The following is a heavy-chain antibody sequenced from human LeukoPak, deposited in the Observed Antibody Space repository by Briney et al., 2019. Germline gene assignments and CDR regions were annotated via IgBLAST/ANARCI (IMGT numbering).Heavy chain of an antibody. CDR1: GFTVSSNE. V-gene: IGHV3-38-3*01. CDR3: AELGITMIGGV. J-gene: IGHJ6*04. D-gene: IGHD3-10*02. Sequence: PGGSLRLSCAASGFTVSSNEMSWVRQAPGKGLEWVSSISGGSTYYADSVKGRFTISRDNSKNTLYLQMNSLRAEDTAVYYCAELGITMIGGVWGKGTTVTISS. CDR2: ISGGST.